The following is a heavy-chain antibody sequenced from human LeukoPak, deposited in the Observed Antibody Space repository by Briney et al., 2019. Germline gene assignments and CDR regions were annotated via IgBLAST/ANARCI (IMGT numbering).Heavy chain of an antibody. CDR2: IWYDGSNK. J-gene: IGHJ4*02. D-gene: IGHD2-2*01. V-gene: IGHV3-33*01. CDR3: AREPSSTSTDLDY. Sequence: GGSLRLSCAASGFTFSSYGMHWVRQGPGKGLEWVAVIWYDGSNKYYADSVKGRFTISRDNSKNTLYLQMNSLRAEDTAVYYCAREPSSTSTDLDYWGQGTLVTVSS. CDR1: GFTFSSYG.